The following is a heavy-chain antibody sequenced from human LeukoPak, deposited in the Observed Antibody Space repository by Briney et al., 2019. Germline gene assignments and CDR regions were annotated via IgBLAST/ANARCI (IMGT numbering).Heavy chain of an antibody. Sequence: GGSLRLSRAGSGFTFSSYAMSWVRQAPGQGLEWVSVISDSGDYTSYADSVRGRFTISRDNSRNTLYLQMISLRPEDTAVYYCAKDTSIGKYCTNGVCSPFDYWGQGTLVTDSS. CDR2: ISDSGDYT. J-gene: IGHJ4*02. CDR3: AKDTSIGKYCTNGVCSPFDY. D-gene: IGHD2-8*01. V-gene: IGHV3-23*01. CDR1: GFTFSSYA.